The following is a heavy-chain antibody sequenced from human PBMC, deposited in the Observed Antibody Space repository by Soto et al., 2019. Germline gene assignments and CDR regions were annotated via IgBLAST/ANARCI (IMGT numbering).Heavy chain of an antibody. CDR2: IYYSGIT. J-gene: IGHJ6*02. CDR3: ARDQGIAATYYYYGMDV. CDR1: GGSVSSGIYY. D-gene: IGHD6-13*01. V-gene: IGHV4-61*01. Sequence: PSETLSLTCTVSGGSVSSGIYYGSWIRQPPGKGLEWIGYIYYSGITNYNPSLKSRVTISVDTSKNQFSLKLSSVTAADTAVYYCARDQGIAATYYYYGMDVWGQGTTVTVSS.